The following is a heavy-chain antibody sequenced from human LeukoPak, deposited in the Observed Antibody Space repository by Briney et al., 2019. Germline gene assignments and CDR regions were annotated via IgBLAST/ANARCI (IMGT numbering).Heavy chain of an antibody. V-gene: IGHV4-34*01. Sequence: SETLSLTCAVYGGSFSGYYWSWIRQPPGKGLEWIGEINHSGSTNYNPSLKRRVTISVDTSKNQFSLKLSSVTAADTAVYYCARRTRTYYYGSGSFYYFDYWGQGTLVTVSS. CDR2: INHSGST. CDR3: ARRTRTYYYGSGSFYYFDY. J-gene: IGHJ4*02. D-gene: IGHD3-10*01. CDR1: GGSFSGYY.